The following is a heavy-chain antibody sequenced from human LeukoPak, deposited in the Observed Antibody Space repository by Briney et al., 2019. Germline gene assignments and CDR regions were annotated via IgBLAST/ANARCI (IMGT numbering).Heavy chain of an antibody. CDR1: GFTFSSYS. D-gene: IGHD3-10*01. Sequence: GGSLRLSCAASGFTFSSYSMNWVRQAPGKGLEWVSSISSSSSYIYYADSVKGRFTISRGNAKNSLYLQMNSLRAEDTAVYYCARDPYYYGSGSYPDYYYGMDVWGKGTTVTVSS. V-gene: IGHV3-21*01. CDR3: ARDPYYYGSGSYPDYYYGMDV. CDR2: ISSSSSYI. J-gene: IGHJ6*04.